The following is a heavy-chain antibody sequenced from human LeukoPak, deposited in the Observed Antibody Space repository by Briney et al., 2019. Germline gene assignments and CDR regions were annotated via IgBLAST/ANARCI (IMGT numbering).Heavy chain of an antibody. D-gene: IGHD1-26*01. Sequence: GGSLRLSCAASGFTFSSYAMSWVRQAPGKGLEWVANIKQDGSEKYYVDSVKGRFTISRDNAKNSLYLQMNSLRAEDTAVYYCARQGNYYALDYWGQGTLVTVSS. V-gene: IGHV3-7*01. CDR3: ARQGNYYALDY. CDR2: IKQDGSEK. J-gene: IGHJ4*02. CDR1: GFTFSSYA.